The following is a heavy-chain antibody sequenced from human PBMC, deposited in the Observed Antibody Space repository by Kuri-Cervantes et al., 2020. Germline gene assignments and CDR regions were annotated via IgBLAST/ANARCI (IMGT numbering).Heavy chain of an antibody. Sequence: GESLKISCAASGFTVSSNYMSWVRQAPGKGLEWVSSISSSSSYIYYADSVEGRFTISRDNAKNSLYLQVNSLRAEDTAVYYCARLGSGGSRVDYYYYGMDVWGQGTTVTVSS. CDR3: ARLGSGGSRVDYYYYGMDV. J-gene: IGHJ6*02. D-gene: IGHD2-15*01. CDR1: GFTVSSNY. CDR2: ISSSSSYI. V-gene: IGHV3-21*01.